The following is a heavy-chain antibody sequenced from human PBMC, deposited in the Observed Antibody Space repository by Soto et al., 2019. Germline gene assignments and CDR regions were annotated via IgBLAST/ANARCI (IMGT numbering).Heavy chain of an antibody. D-gene: IGHD1-26*01. CDR3: ARDSGSYTTDY. Sequence: QVQLVESGGGVVQPGRSLGLSCAASGFTFSSYGMHWVRQAPGKGLEWVAVIWYDGSNKYYADSVKGRFTISRDNSKNTLYLQMNSLRAEDTAVYYSARDSGSYTTDYWGQGTLVTVSS. CDR2: IWYDGSNK. CDR1: GFTFSSYG. J-gene: IGHJ4*02. V-gene: IGHV3-33*01.